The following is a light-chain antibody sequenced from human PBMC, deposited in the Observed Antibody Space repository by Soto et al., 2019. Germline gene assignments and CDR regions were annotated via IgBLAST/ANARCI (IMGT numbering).Light chain of an antibody. Sequence: EIVLTQSPGTLSLSPGERATLSCRASQTVGSSFLAWFQHKPGQAPRLLLCGASTRATGIPDRFSGSGSGTDFTLTISRLEPEDFAVYYCHQYGSSQTFGQGTKVDSK. J-gene: IGKJ1*01. V-gene: IGKV3-20*01. CDR1: QTVGSSF. CDR2: GAS. CDR3: HQYGSSQT.